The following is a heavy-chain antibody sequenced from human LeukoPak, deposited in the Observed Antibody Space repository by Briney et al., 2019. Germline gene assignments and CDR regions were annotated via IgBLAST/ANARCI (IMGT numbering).Heavy chain of an antibody. Sequence: PGGSLRLSCAASGFTFSSYAMSWVRQAPGKGLEWIGEINHSGSTNYNPSLKSRVTISVDTSKNQFSLKLSSVTAADTAVYYCARARCSSTSCYTRYYGMDVWGQGTTVTVSS. CDR3: ARARCSSTSCYTRYYGMDV. V-gene: IGHV4-34*01. D-gene: IGHD2-2*02. CDR2: INHSGST. CDR1: GFTFSSYA. J-gene: IGHJ6*02.